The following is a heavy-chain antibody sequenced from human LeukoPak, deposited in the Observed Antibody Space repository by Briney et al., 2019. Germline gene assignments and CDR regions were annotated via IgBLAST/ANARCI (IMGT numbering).Heavy chain of an antibody. D-gene: IGHD2-15*01. J-gene: IGHJ4*02. V-gene: IGHV3-23*01. Sequence: GGSLRLSCAASGFTFSTYAMSWVRQAPGKGLEWVSAISGSDAGTYYADSVKGRITIFRDNSKNTLYLQMNSLRAEDTAIYYCAKGALGHCSGAICYALDYWGQGTLVTVSS. CDR1: GFTFSTYA. CDR3: AKGALGHCSGAICYALDY. CDR2: ISGSDAGT.